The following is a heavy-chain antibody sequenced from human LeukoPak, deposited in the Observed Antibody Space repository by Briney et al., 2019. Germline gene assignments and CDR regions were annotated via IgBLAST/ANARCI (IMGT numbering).Heavy chain of an antibody. J-gene: IGHJ4*02. D-gene: IGHD2-2*01. V-gene: IGHV3-23*01. CDR3: EKDLRVVPAAN. CDR1: GITLTNYG. CDR2: ISDSGGRT. Sequence: GGSLRLSCAVSGITLTNYGMSWVRQAPGEGLEWVAGISDSGGRTIYADSVKGRFTISRDNSKNTLYLQMSSLRAEDTAVYYCEKDLRVVPAANWGQGTLVTVSS.